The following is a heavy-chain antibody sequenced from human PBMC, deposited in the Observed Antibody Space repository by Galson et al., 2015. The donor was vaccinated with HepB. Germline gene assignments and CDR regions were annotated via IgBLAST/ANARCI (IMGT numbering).Heavy chain of an antibody. Sequence: SVKVSCKASGYTFTGYYMHWVRQAPGQGLEWMGRINPNSGGTNYAQKFQGRVTMTRDTSISTAYMELSRLRSDDTAVYYCVWASRESGGGDYWGQGTLVTVSS. CDR1: GYTFTGYY. D-gene: IGHD3-10*01. CDR3: VWASRESGGGDY. J-gene: IGHJ4*02. CDR2: INPNSGGT. V-gene: IGHV1-2*06.